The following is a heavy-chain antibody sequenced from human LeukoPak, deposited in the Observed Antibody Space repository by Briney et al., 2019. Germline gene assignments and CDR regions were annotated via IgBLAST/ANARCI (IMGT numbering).Heavy chain of an antibody. V-gene: IGHV3-33*08. CDR2: LWYDGTNE. CDR1: GFTFSNYT. J-gene: IGHJ6*02. D-gene: IGHD6-19*01. Sequence: GGSLRLSCVASGFTFSNYTMHWVRQAPGKGLEWVAVLWYDGTNEYYADSVKGRFTISRDNSKNTLYLQMNSLRAEDTAVYYCARSMAVAGALTRYGMDVWGQGTTVTVSS. CDR3: ARSMAVAGALTRYGMDV.